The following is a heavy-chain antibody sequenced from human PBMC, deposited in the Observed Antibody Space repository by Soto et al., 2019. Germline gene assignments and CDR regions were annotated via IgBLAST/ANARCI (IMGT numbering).Heavy chain of an antibody. J-gene: IGHJ5*02. D-gene: IGHD6-13*01. CDR3: AGGVPAAGTDWFDP. V-gene: IGHV4-4*07. CDR2: VSSTGSS. Sequence: SETLSLTCTVSGGSISNYYWSWIRQSAEKRLEWIGRVSSTGSSYYNPSLKSRVTISVDTSKNQVSLNLTSVTAADTAVYYCAGGVPAAGTDWFDPWGRGTLVTVSS. CDR1: GGSISNYY.